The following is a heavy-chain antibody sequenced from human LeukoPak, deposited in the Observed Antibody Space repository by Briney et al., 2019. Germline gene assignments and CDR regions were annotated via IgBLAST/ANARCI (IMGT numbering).Heavy chain of an antibody. J-gene: IGHJ4*02. CDR2: ISWNSGSI. V-gene: IGHV3-9*01. CDR3: AKDISVYYDILTGSNFDY. Sequence: GGSLRLSCAASGFTFSYHWMTWVRQAPGKGLEWVSGISWNSGSIGYADSVKGRFTISRDNAKNSLYLQMNSLRAEDTALYYCAKDISVYYDILTGSNFDYWGQGTLVTVSS. CDR1: GFTFSYHW. D-gene: IGHD3-9*01.